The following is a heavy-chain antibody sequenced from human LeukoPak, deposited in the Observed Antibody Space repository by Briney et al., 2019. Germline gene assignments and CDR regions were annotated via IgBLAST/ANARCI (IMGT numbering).Heavy chain of an antibody. J-gene: IGHJ1*01. D-gene: IGHD6-13*01. CDR2: INPSGGST. Sequence: ASVKVSCKASGYTFTSYYMHWVRQAPGQGLEWMGIINPSGGSTSYAQKFQGRVTMTGDMSTSTVYMELSSLRSEDTAVYYCARDLQAAGTFKRFQHWGQGTLVTVSS. V-gene: IGHV1-46*01. CDR1: GYTFTSYY. CDR3: ARDLQAAGTFKRFQH.